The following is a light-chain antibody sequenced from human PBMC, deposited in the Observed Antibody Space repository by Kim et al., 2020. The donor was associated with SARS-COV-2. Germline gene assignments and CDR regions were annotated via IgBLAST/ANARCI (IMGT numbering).Light chain of an antibody. CDR2: QDT. CDR1: KSANEY. V-gene: IGLV3-1*01. J-gene: IGLJ2*01. CDR3: QAWDSAYVV. Sequence: SVSPGQPARIHCSGDKSANEYFCWYQQRPGQAPVLVMYQDTKRPSGIPGRFSGSNSGNTATLTIGETQALDEADYYCQAWDSAYVVFGGGTQLTDL.